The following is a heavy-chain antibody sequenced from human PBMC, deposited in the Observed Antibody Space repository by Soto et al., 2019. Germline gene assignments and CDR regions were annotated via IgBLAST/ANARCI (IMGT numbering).Heavy chain of an antibody. CDR1: GGSFSGYY. Sequence: SETLSLTCAVYGGSFSGYYWSWIRQPPGKGLEWIGEINHSGSTNYNPSLKSRVTISVDTSKNQFSLKLSSVTAADTAVYYCARDLEAVGWAYYGMDVWGQGTTVTVSS. J-gene: IGHJ6*02. D-gene: IGHD6-19*01. V-gene: IGHV4-34*01. CDR2: INHSGST. CDR3: ARDLEAVGWAYYGMDV.